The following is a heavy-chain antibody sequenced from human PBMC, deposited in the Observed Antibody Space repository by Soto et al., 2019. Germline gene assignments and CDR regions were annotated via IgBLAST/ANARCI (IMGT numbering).Heavy chain of an antibody. J-gene: IGHJ4*02. Sequence: EVQLLESGGGLVQPGGSLRLSCAASGFTFSSYAMSWVRQAPGKGLEWVSAISGSGGSTYYADSVKGRFTISRDNSKNTLYLQMNSLRAGDTAVYYCAKDKCSGGSCYLDYWGQGTLVTVSS. CDR2: ISGSGGST. CDR1: GFTFSSYA. CDR3: AKDKCSGGSCYLDY. D-gene: IGHD2-15*01. V-gene: IGHV3-23*01.